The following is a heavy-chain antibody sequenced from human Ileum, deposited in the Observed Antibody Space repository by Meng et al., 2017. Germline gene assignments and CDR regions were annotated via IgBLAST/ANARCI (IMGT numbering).Heavy chain of an antibody. CDR1: GFGFRSYW. CDR2: INPDGSNT. CDR3: AKDIHWGASDY. D-gene: IGHD7-27*01. Sequence: PLGDVGGGLVQAGGSLRLSWAASGFGFRSYWMHWFRQVPGKGLVWVSRINPDGSNTKYADFVKGRFTISRDNAKNTLYLQLNSLGAEDTAIYYCAKDIHWGASDYWGQGTLVTVSS. J-gene: IGHJ4*02. V-gene: IGHV3-74*03.